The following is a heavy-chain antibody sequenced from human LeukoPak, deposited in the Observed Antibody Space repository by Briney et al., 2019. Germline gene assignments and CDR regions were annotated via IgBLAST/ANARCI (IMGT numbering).Heavy chain of an antibody. D-gene: IGHD2-2*01. V-gene: IGHV1-46*02. CDR3: ARDFGPPSAQLQEIDY. CDR2: INPSGGST. CDR1: GYTFNNHY. J-gene: IGHJ4*02. Sequence: ASVKVSCKASGYTFNNHYMYWVRQAPGQGLEWMGVINPSGGSTSYAQKFQGRVTMTRDTSTSTVYMELSSLRSEDTAVYYCARDFGPPSAQLQEIDYWGQGTLVTVSS.